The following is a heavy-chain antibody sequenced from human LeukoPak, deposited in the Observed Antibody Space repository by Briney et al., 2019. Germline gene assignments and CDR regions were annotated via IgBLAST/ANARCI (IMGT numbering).Heavy chain of an antibody. D-gene: IGHD1-1*01. V-gene: IGHV3-33*01. CDR3: AIDGYIYGSDY. Sequence: GGSLRLSGAASGFAFRTYDVPWGRKAPGKGLEWVAAIRLIASIKYYADSVKGRFTISRDISKNTLYLQMNSLSAEDTAVYCSAIDGYIYGSDYRGERNLVTVSS. J-gene: IGHJ4*02. CDR2: IRLIASIK. CDR1: GFAFRTYD.